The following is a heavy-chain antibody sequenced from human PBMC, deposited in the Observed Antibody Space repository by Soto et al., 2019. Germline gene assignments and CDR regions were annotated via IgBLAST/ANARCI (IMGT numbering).Heavy chain of an antibody. CDR1: GGSISSYY. CDR3: ASYRDGYIGYYYGMDV. J-gene: IGHJ6*02. Sequence: SETLSLTCTVSGGSISSYYWSWIRQPAGKGLEWIGRIYTSGSTNYNPSLKSRVTMSVDTSKNQFSLKLSSVTAADTAVYYCASYRDGYIGYYYGMDVWGQGTTVTVSS. CDR2: IYTSGST. V-gene: IGHV4-4*07. D-gene: IGHD5-12*01.